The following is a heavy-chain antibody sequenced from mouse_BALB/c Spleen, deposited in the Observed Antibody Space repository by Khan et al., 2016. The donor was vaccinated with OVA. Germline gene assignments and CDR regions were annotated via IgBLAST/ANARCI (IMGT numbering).Heavy chain of an antibody. V-gene: IGHV2-3*01. J-gene: IGHJ4*01. CDR1: GFSLTSYG. CDR2: IWGDGST. Sequence: QVQLKQSGPGLVAPSQSLSITCTVPGFSLTSYGVSWVRHPPGKGLEWLGVIWGDGSTNYHSALISRLIISKDNSQSQVFLKLNSLQTEDTATYYCAKFTPDYYSLDYWGQGTSVTVSS. D-gene: IGHD1-1*01. CDR3: AKFTPDYYSLDY.